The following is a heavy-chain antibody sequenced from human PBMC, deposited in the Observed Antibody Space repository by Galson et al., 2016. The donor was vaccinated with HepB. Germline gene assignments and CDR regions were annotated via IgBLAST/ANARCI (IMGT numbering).Heavy chain of an antibody. D-gene: IGHD3-3*01. V-gene: IGHV3-15*01. CDR1: GFTFSDAW. CDR2: ITNSGAT. J-gene: IGHJ4*02. CDR3: AALAGFYIIY. Sequence: SLRLSCAASGFTFSDAWMTWVRQGPGKGLEWIGRITNSGATDYAAPLKDRFALSRDDSKSTVELQMNSLKTEDTGVYYCAALAGFYIIYWGRGTLVTVSS.